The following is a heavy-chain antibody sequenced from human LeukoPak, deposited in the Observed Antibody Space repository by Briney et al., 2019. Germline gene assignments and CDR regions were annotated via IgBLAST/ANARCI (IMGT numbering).Heavy chain of an antibody. D-gene: IGHD6-19*01. V-gene: IGHV4-30-2*01. CDR3: ARPGIALAGKYDY. CDR2: IYHSGST. CDR1: GGSISSGGYY. Sequence: SETLSLTCTVSGGSISSGGYYWSWIRQPPGKGLEWIGYIYHSGSTYYNPSLKSRVTISVDRSKNQFSLKLSSVTAADTAVYYCARPGIALAGKYDYWGQGTLVTVSS. J-gene: IGHJ4*02.